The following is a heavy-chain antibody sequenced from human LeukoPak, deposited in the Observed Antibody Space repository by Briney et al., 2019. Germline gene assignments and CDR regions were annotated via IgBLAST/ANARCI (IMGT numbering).Heavy chain of an antibody. CDR1: GFSNYA. CDR3: AKYWGPSYNYAPFDS. CDR2: ISGDGSAT. Sequence: GGSLRLSCAASGFSNYAMAWVRQAPGKGLEWVSAISGDGSATYYGNSVKGRFTISRDSSKNTLYLQMNSLRAEDTAVFYCAKYWGPSYNYAPFDSWGQGTLVTVSS. J-gene: IGHJ4*02. D-gene: IGHD3-10*01. V-gene: IGHV3-23*01.